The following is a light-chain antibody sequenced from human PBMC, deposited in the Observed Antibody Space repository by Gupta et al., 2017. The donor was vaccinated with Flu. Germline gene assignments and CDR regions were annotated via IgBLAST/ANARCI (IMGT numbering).Light chain of an antibody. J-gene: IGKJ1*01. CDR2: GAS. Sequence: EIVMTQSPATLSASPGERGTLSCRASYSVASSLAWYQQRPCQPPRLLIFGASNRATGVPARFSGSGSGTEFTLTISNLQSEDFAIYYCQQYNHWPKAFGQGTKVDIK. CDR1: YSVASS. CDR3: QQYNHWPKA. V-gene: IGKV3-15*01.